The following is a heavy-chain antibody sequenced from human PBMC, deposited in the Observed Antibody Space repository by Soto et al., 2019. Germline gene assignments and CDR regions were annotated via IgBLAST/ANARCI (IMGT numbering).Heavy chain of an antibody. CDR1: GGSISSSSYY. CDR2: IYYSGST. Sequence: QLQLQESGPGLVKPSETLSLTCTVSGGSISSSSYYWGWIRQPPGKGLEWIGSIYYSGSTYYNPSLKSRVTISVDTSKNQFSLKLSSVTAADTAVYYCARHLTTGPPPRSPWGQGTLVTVSS. D-gene: IGHD1-1*01. CDR3: ARHLTTGPPPRSP. J-gene: IGHJ5*02. V-gene: IGHV4-39*01.